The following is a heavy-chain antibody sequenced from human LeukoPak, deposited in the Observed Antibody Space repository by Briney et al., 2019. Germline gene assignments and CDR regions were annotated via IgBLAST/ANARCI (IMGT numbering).Heavy chain of an antibody. CDR2: ISAYTGNT. J-gene: IGHJ4*02. V-gene: IGHV1-18*01. Sequence: ASVKVSCKASGGTFITYAISWVRQAPGQGLEWMGRISAYTGNTNYAQKLQGRVTMTTDTSTSTAYMELSSLRSEDTAVYYCARDVSIVVVTATYYFDYWGQGTLVTVSS. CDR1: GGTFITYA. D-gene: IGHD2-21*02. CDR3: ARDVSIVVVTATYYFDY.